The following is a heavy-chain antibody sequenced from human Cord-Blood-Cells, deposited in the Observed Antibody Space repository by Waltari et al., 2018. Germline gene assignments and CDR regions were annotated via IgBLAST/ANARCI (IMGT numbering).Heavy chain of an antibody. D-gene: IGHD4-4*01. J-gene: IGHJ6*03. Sequence: SCAASGFTFSSYSMNWVRQAPGKGLEWVSYISSSSSTIYYAASVKGRFTISRDNAKNSLYLQMNSLRDEDTAVYYCARVTTTYYYYYYMDVWGKGTTVTVSS. CDR1: GFTFSSYS. CDR3: ARVTTTYYYYYYMDV. CDR2: ISSSSSTI. V-gene: IGHV3-48*02.